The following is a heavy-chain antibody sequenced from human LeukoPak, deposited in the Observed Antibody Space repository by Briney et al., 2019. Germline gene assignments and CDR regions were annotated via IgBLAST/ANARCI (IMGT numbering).Heavy chain of an antibody. D-gene: IGHD3-3*01. CDR1: GFTFSSYS. J-gene: IGHJ4*02. V-gene: IGHV3-21*01. CDR3: ARCPSDDFWSGYLISYFDY. CDR2: ISSSSSYI. Sequence: GGSLRLSCAASGFTFSSYSMNWVRQAPGKGLEWVSSISSSSSYIYYADSVKGRFTISRDNAKNSLYLQMNSLRAEDTAVYYCARCPSDDFWSGYLISYFDYWGQGTLVTVSS.